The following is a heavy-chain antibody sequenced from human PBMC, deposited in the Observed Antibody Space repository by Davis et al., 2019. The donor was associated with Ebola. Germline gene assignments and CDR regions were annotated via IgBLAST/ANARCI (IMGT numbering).Heavy chain of an antibody. J-gene: IGHJ4*02. Sequence: MPSETLSLTCTVSGDSVNSDSSYWGWIRQHPGKGLEWIGYIFYNGATYYNPSLQSRVTMSVDTSKNQFSLNLSPVTAADTAVYYCARVTSTGVNFRGYFEYWGQGTLVTVSS. CDR1: GDSVNSDSSY. V-gene: IGHV4-31*03. CDR3: ARVTSTGVNFRGYFEY. CDR2: IFYNGAT. D-gene: IGHD2-15*01.